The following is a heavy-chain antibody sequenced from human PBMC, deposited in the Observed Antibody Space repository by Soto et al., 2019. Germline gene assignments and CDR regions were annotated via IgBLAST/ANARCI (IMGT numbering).Heavy chain of an antibody. CDR1: GYPFTSYY. CDR2: ISPSGGST. D-gene: IGHD2-21*02. CDR3: ARGGGDCYCY. Sequence: GSVKVCFKASGYPFTSYYMHWVRQAPGQGLEWMGIISPSGGSTSYAQKFQGRVTMTRDTSTSTVYMELSSLRSEDTAVYYCARGGGDCYCYWGQGTLVTVS. J-gene: IGHJ4*02. V-gene: IGHV1-46*01.